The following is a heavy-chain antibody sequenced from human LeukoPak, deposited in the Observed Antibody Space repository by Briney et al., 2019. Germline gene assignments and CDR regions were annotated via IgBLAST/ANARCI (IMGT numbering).Heavy chain of an antibody. CDR2: IGHFTGDI. CDR3: ARDPYTASMFDY. D-gene: IGHD2-21*01. V-gene: IGHV3-21*01. Sequence: GGSLRLSCVTSGFTFKSSSMSWVRQAPGKGLEWVAFIGHFTGDIFYADSVKGRFNISRDDAKDSVYLQMNSLRVDDTAVYFCARDPYTASMFDYWGHGTLVTVSS. J-gene: IGHJ4*01. CDR1: GFTFKSSS.